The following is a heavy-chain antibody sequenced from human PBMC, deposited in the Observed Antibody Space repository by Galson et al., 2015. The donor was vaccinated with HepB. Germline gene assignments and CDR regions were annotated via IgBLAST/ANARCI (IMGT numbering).Heavy chain of an antibody. D-gene: IGHD6-19*01. Sequence: SLRLSCAASGFTFSSYAMSWVRQAPGKGLEWVSAISGSGGSTYYADSVKGRFTISRDNSKNTLYLQMNSLRAEDTTVYYCAKPPPYSSGWGYYFDYWGQGTLVTVSS. CDR2: ISGSGGST. J-gene: IGHJ4*02. CDR3: AKPPPYSSGWGYYFDY. V-gene: IGHV3-23*01. CDR1: GFTFSSYA.